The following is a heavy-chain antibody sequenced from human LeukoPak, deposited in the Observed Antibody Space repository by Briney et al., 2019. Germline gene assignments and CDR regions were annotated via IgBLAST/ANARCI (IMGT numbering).Heavy chain of an antibody. CDR1: GFTFSSYA. CDR2: ISGSGSST. CDR3: AKDLTADMIVVVIPVDY. D-gene: IGHD3-22*01. J-gene: IGHJ4*02. Sequence: GGSLRLSCAASGFTFSSYAMSWVRQAPGKGLEWVSAISGSGSSTYYADSVKGRFTISRDNSKNTLYLQMNSLRAEDTAVYYCAKDLTADMIVVVIPVDYWGQGTLVTVSS. V-gene: IGHV3-23*01.